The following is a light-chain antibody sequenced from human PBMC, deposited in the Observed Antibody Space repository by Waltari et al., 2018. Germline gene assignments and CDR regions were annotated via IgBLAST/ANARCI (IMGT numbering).Light chain of an antibody. V-gene: IGKV3-20*01. CDR3: QQYDISPLT. CDR1: QTVRTTY. J-gene: IGKJ4*01. Sequence: EIVLTQSPGTLYLSPGERATLSCRASQTVRTTYLAWYQQKPGQAPTLLSYGASSRATGIPDRFSGSGSGTDFSLTISSLEPEEFAVYYCQQYDISPLTFGGGTKVEIK. CDR2: GAS.